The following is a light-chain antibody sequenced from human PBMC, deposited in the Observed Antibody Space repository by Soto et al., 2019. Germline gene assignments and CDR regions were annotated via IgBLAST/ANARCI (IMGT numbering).Light chain of an antibody. V-gene: IGKV3-20*01. J-gene: IGKJ3*01. Sequence: EIVLTQSPGTLSLSPGERATLSCRASQSVSRNSLAWYQQKPGQAPRLLIYGASSRAIDIPDRFSGSGSGRHFNLIVSRLEPEDFAVYFCQQYGTSPPTFGPGTKVDIK. CDR2: GAS. CDR1: QSVSRNS. CDR3: QQYGTSPPT.